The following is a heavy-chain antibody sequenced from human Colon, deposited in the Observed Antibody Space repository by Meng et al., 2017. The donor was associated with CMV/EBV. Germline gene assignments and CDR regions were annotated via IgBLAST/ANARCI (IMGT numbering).Heavy chain of an antibody. V-gene: IGHV3-23*01. D-gene: IGHD6-13*01. CDR2: ISGSGGDT. CDR1: GFTFSSYS. CDR3: AKNSGPRGSWYGDY. Sequence: GESLKISCAASGFTFSSYSMNWVRQAPGKGLEWVSAISGSGGDTYYADSVKGRFTISRDTSKNTLYLQMNSLRAEDTAVYYCAKNSGPRGSWYGDYWGQGTLVTVSS. J-gene: IGHJ4*02.